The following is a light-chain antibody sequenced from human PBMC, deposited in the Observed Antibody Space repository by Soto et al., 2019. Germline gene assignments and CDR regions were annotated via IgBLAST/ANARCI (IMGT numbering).Light chain of an antibody. CDR2: EVS. J-gene: IGLJ2*01. CDR1: SSDVGGYND. Sequence: QSVLTQPPSASGSPGQSVTISCTGTSSDVGGYNDVSWYQQHPGKAPKLMIYEVSKRPSGVPDRFSGSTSGNTAPLTVSGLPAEDEADYYCSSYAGNNVVFGGGTQLTVL. CDR3: SSYAGNNVV. V-gene: IGLV2-8*01.